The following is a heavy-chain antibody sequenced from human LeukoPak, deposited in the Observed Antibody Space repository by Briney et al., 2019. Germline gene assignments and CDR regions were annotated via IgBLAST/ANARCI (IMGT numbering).Heavy chain of an antibody. J-gene: IGHJ4*02. D-gene: IGHD5-12*01. CDR2: IYYTDT. CDR1: GGSISSGDYS. V-gene: IGHV4-30-4*07. CDR3: ASHSGGYAY. Sequence: TSETLSLTCAVSGGSISSGDYSWSWIRQPPGKGLEWIGYIYYTDTYYNPSLKSRVTISVDTSKNQFSLKLSSVTAADTAVYYCASHSGGYAYWGQGTLVTVSS.